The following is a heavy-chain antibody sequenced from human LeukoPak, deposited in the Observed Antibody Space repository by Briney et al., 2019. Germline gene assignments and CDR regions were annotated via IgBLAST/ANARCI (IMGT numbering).Heavy chain of an antibody. J-gene: IGHJ4*02. V-gene: IGHV3-11*04. CDR1: GFTFSDYY. D-gene: IGHD6-13*01. CDR3: ARHSRYSSSWYETYYFDY. Sequence: PGGSLRLSCAASGFTFSDYYMNWVRQAPGKGLEWVSYISSSGSTIYYADSVKGGFTISRDNAKNSLYLQMNSLRAEDTAVYYCARHSRYSSSWYETYYFDYWGQGTLVTVSS. CDR2: ISSSGSTI.